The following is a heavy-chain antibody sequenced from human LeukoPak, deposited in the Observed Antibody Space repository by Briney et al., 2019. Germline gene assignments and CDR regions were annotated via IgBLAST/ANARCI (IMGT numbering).Heavy chain of an antibody. J-gene: IGHJ4*02. Sequence: GGSLRLSCAASGFTFSNVWMSWVRQAPGKGLEWVSSISSSSSYIYYADSVKGRFTISRDNAKNSLYLQMNSLRAEDTAVYYCAPMVPDNWGQGTLVTVSS. D-gene: IGHD3-10*01. CDR2: ISSSSSYI. V-gene: IGHV3-21*01. CDR1: GFTFSNVW. CDR3: APMVPDN.